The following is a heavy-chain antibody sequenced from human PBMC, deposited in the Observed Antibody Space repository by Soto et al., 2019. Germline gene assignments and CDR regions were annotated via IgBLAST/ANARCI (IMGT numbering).Heavy chain of an antibody. CDR2: IYYSGST. CDR3: ATTAPLYYHYGMDV. V-gene: IGHV4-39*01. Sequence: ETLSLTCTVSGGSISSSSYYWGWIRQPPGKGLEWIGSIYYSGSTYYNPSLKSRVTISVDTSKNQFSLKLSSVTAADTAVYYCATTAPLYYHYGMDVWGQGTTVTVSS. J-gene: IGHJ6*02. CDR1: GGSISSSSYY.